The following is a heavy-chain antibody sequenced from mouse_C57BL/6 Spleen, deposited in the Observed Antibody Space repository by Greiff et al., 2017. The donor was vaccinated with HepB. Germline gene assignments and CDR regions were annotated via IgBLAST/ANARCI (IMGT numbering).Heavy chain of an antibody. D-gene: IGHD2-2*01. CDR3: TTGGYDRAWFAY. CDR1: GFNIKDYY. J-gene: IGHJ3*01. CDR2: IDPEDGDT. V-gene: IGHV14-1*01. Sequence: VQLQQSGAELVRPGASVKLSCTASGFNIKDYYMHWVKQRPEQGLEWIGRIDPEDGDTEYAPKFQGKATMTADTSSNTAYLQLSSLTSEDTAVYYCTTGGYDRAWFAYWGQGTLVTVSA.